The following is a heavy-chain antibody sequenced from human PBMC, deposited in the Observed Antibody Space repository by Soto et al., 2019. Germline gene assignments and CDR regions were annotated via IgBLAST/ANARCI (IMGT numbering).Heavy chain of an antibody. Sequence: ASVKVSCKAXXXXXXSXXXXXXXXAPGQGLEWMGIINPSGGSTSYAQKFQGRVTMTRDTSTSTVYMELSSLRSEDTAVYYCARAWGIAAAIDYWGQGTLVTV. J-gene: IGHJ4*02. V-gene: IGHV1-46*03. D-gene: IGHD6-13*01. CDR2: INPSGGST. CDR3: ARAWGIAAAIDY. CDR1: XXXXXSXX.